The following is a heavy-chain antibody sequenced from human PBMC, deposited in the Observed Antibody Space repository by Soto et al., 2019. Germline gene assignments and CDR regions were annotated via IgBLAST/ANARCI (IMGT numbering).Heavy chain of an antibody. CDR3: ARSLRESIAAQRSNNWFDP. V-gene: IGHV1-2*04. CDR1: GYTFTGYY. CDR2: INPNSGGT. Sequence: GASVKVSCKASGYTFTGYYMHWVRQAPGQGLEWMGWINPNSGGTNYAQKFQGWVTMTRDTSISTAYMELSRLRSDDTAVYYCARSLRESIAAQRSNNWFDPWGQGTLVTVSS. D-gene: IGHD6-6*01. J-gene: IGHJ5*02.